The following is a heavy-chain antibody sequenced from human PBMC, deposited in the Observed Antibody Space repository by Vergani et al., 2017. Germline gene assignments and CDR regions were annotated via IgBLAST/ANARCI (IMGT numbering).Heavy chain of an antibody. CDR2: IYTSGST. D-gene: IGHD3-22*01. J-gene: IGHJ5*02. CDR3: ARERGRGYYYLWFDP. Sequence: QVQLQESGPGLVKPSQTLSLTCTASGGSISSGSYYWSWIRQPAGKGLEWIGRIYTSGSTNYNPSLKSRVTISVDTSKNQFSLKLSSVTAADTAVYYCARERGRGYYYLWFDPWGQGTLVTVSS. CDR1: GGSISSGSYY. V-gene: IGHV4-61*02.